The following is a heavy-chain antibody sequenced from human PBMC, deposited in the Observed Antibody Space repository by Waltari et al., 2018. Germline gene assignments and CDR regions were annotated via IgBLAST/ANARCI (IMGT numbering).Heavy chain of an antibody. CDR3: ARARRRAYYDFWSGPNDAFDI. D-gene: IGHD3-3*01. Sequence: QVQLQESGPGLVKPSETLSLTCTVSGGSISSYYWRWIRPPAGQGLEWIGRIYTSGSTNYNPSLKSRVTMSVDTSKNQFSLKLSSVTAADTAVYYCARARRRAYYDFWSGPNDAFDIWGQGTMVTVSS. CDR1: GGSISSYY. CDR2: IYTSGST. V-gene: IGHV4-4*07. J-gene: IGHJ3*02.